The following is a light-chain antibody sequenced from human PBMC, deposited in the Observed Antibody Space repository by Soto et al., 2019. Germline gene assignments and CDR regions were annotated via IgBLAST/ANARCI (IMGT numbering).Light chain of an antibody. J-gene: IGKJ1*01. Sequence: EMVLTQSPGTLSLSPGERATLSCRASQSVSSTYLAWYQQKPGQAPRLLIYGASSRATGIPDRFSGSGSGTDFTVTISRLEPEDFAVYYCQQFCSSPQWTFGQGTKVEIK. CDR2: GAS. CDR3: QQFCSSPQWT. V-gene: IGKV3-20*01. CDR1: QSVSSTY.